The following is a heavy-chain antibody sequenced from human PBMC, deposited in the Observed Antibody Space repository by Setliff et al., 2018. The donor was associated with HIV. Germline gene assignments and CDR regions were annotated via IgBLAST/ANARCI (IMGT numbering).Heavy chain of an antibody. CDR1: GASITSHN. CDR3: ARIDGEAADTNY. V-gene: IGHV4-4*07. J-gene: IGHJ4*02. CDR2: IYTRGNT. D-gene: IGHD6-13*01. Sequence: SETLSLTCSVSGASITSHNWSWIRQAAGKGLEWIGRIYTRGNTNYNPSLRSRVTMSVDTSKNQFSLKVTSVTAADTAVYYCARIDGEAADTNYWGQGTLVTVSS.